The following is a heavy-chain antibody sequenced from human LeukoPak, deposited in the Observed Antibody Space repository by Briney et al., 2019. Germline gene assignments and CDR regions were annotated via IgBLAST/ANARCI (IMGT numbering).Heavy chain of an antibody. J-gene: IGHJ5*02. CDR2: IYYGGST. V-gene: IGHV4-59*11. Sequence: SETLSPTCTVSGGSISSHYWSWIRQPPGKGLEWIGYIYYGGSTNYNPSLKSRVTISVDTSKSQFSLKLSSVTAADTAVYYCARKLDYSSSSVWFDPWGQGTLVTVSS. D-gene: IGHD6-6*01. CDR3: ARKLDYSSSSVWFDP. CDR1: GGSISSHY.